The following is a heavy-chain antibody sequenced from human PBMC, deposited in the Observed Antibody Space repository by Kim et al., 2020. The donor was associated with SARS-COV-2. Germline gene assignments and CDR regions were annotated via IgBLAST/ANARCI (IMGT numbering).Heavy chain of an antibody. J-gene: IGHJ6*03. Sequence: KSRVTISVDTSKNQFSLKLSSVTAADTAVYYCARNIVATTLYYYYYYMDVWGKGTTVTVSS. CDR3: ARNIVATTLYYYYYYMDV. D-gene: IGHD5-12*01. V-gene: IGHV4-31*02.